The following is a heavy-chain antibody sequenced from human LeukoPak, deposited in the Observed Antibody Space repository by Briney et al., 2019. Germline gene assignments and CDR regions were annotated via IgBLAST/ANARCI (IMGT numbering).Heavy chain of an antibody. J-gene: IGHJ3*02. D-gene: IGHD6-19*01. CDR2: ISSSGNTI. V-gene: IGHV3-48*03. CDR3: ARSSGWLLI. Sequence: GGSLRLSCAVSGFTFSSYEMNWVRQAPGKGLEWVSYISSSGNTIYYADSVKGRFTISRDNGKNSLYLQMNSLRAEDAAVYYCARSSGWLLIWGQGTMVTVSS. CDR1: GFTFSSYE.